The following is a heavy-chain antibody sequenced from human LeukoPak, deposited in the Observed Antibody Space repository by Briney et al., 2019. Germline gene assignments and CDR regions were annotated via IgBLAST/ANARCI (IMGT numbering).Heavy chain of an antibody. CDR3: AGEGGYSYGSSHY. J-gene: IGHJ4*02. D-gene: IGHD5-18*01. Sequence: PGGSLRLSCAASGFTFSSYWMSWVRQAPGKGLEWVANIKQDGSEKYYVDSVKGRFTISRDNAKNSLYLQMNSLRAEDTAVYYCAGEGGYSYGSSHYWGQGTLVTVSS. CDR1: GFTFSSYW. V-gene: IGHV3-7*04. CDR2: IKQDGSEK.